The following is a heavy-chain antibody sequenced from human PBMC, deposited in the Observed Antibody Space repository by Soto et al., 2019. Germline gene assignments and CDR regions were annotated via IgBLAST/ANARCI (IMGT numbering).Heavy chain of an antibody. J-gene: IGHJ3*02. Sequence: QVQLQESGPGLVKPSETLSLTCTVSGGSISSYYWSWIRQPPGKGLEGIGYIDYSGSTNYNPYLKSRVTISVDTSKNPFSLKLSYVTAADTAGYYCARSYGYAFDIWGQGTMVTFSS. CDR1: GGSISSYY. CDR3: ARSYGYAFDI. D-gene: IGHD1-26*01. CDR2: IDYSGST. V-gene: IGHV4-59*01.